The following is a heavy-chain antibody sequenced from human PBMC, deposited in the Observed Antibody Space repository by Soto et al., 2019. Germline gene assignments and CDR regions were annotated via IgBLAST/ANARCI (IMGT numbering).Heavy chain of an antibody. Sequence: GGSLRLSCAASGFTFDDYAMHWVRQAPGKGLEWVSGISWNSGSIGYADSVKGRFTISRDNAKNSLYLQMNSLRAEDTALYYCAKAPSGHFWSGPNLDYWGQGTLVTVSS. CDR2: ISWNSGSI. CDR3: AKAPSGHFWSGPNLDY. CDR1: GFTFDDYA. V-gene: IGHV3-9*01. J-gene: IGHJ4*02. D-gene: IGHD3-3*02.